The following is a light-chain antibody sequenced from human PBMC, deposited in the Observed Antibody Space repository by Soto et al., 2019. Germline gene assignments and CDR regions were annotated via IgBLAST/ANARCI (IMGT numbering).Light chain of an antibody. V-gene: IGKV3-20*01. Sequence: ESVLTQSPGTLSLSPGERSTLSCMSSQSVSNNYLAWYQQKPGQAPRLLIYGASTRATGIPDRFSGSGSGTDFTLTISRLEPEDSAVYYCQQYGSSPTWTFGQGTKVDIK. CDR2: GAS. CDR3: QQYGSSPTWT. CDR1: QSVSNNY. J-gene: IGKJ1*01.